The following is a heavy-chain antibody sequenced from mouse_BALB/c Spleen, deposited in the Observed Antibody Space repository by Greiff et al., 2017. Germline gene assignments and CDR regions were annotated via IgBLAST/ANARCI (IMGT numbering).Heavy chain of an antibody. Sequence: EVQRVESGAELVKPGASVKLSCTASGFNFTDTYMHWVKQRPAQGLEWIGRIDPANGNTKYDPKFQGKATITADTSSNTAYLQLSSLTSEDTAVYYCARDTTVGGFDYWGQGTTLTVSA. D-gene: IGHD1-1*01. CDR1: GFNFTDTY. CDR2: IDPANGNT. CDR3: ARDTTVGGFDY. J-gene: IGHJ2*01. V-gene: IGHV14-3*02.